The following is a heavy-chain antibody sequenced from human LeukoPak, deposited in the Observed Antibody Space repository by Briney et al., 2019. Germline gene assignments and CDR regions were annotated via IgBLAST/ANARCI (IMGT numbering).Heavy chain of an antibody. CDR3: ARVAFWGYSYGYPNDY. J-gene: IGHJ4*02. CDR1: GFTFSSYG. D-gene: IGHD5-18*01. Sequence: SGGSLRLSCAASGFTFSSYGMHWVRQAPGKGLEWVAVISYDGSNKYYADSVKGRFTISRDNSKNTLYLQMNSLRAEDTAVYYCARVAFWGYSYGYPNDYWGQGTLVTVSS. V-gene: IGHV3-30*03. CDR2: ISYDGSNK.